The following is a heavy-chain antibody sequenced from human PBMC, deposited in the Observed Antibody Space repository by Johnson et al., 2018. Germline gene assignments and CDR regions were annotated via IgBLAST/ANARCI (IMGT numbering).Heavy chain of an antibody. CDR3: ARARSWGIQLYYYYYGMDV. CDR2: IYIGGTT. Sequence: EVQLVESGGGLIQPGGSLRLSCAASGFTVSSNYMSWVRQAPGKGLEWVSVIYIGGTTYYADSVKGRFTISRDNSKNTLYRQMNSLRAEDTAVYYCARARSWGIQLYYYYYGMDVWGQGTTVTVSS. D-gene: IGHD5-18*01. V-gene: IGHV3-53*01. CDR1: GFTVSSNY. J-gene: IGHJ6*02.